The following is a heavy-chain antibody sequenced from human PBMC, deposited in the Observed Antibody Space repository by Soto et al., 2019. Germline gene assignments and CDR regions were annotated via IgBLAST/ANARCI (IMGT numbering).Heavy chain of an antibody. J-gene: IGHJ6*02. D-gene: IGHD6-19*01. Sequence: QVKLVESGGGVVQPGRSLRRSCVASGFTFSRDAMDWVRQAPGKGLKWVAIISYAGRNEYYADSVKGRFTISKDNSKNTLYLQMNSLRPEDTAVYYCSKGKGGWRNYGMDVWCQGTTVTVS. V-gene: IGHV3-30*18. CDR2: ISYAGRNE. CDR3: SKGKGGWRNYGMDV. CDR1: GFTFSRDA.